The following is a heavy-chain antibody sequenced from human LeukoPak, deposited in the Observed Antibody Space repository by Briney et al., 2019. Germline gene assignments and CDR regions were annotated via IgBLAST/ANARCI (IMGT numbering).Heavy chain of an antibody. CDR1: GGTFSSYA. V-gene: IGHV1-69*06. CDR2: IIPIFGTA. Sequence: SVKVSCKASGGTFSSYAISWVRQAPGQGLEWMGGIIPIFGTANYAQKFQGRVTITADKSTSTAYMELSSLRSEDTAVYYCARGPDSSSWYHYFDYWGQGTLVTVSS. J-gene: IGHJ4*02. CDR3: ARGPDSSSWYHYFDY. D-gene: IGHD6-13*01.